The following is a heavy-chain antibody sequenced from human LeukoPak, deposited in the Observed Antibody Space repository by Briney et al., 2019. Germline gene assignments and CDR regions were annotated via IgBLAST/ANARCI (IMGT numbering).Heavy chain of an antibody. CDR1: GASITTDGYY. V-gene: IGHV4-30-2*01. CDR2: IYPNGAT. D-gene: IGHD1-26*01. J-gene: IGHJ3*02. Sequence: SETLSLTCTVSGASITTDGYYWSWIRQPPGKGLEWIGYIYPNGATYYNPSLNSRVTMSVDRSKNQISLKLSSVTAADTAVYYCARHLMLGGSYADAFDIWGQGTMVTVSS. CDR3: ARHLMLGGSYADAFDI.